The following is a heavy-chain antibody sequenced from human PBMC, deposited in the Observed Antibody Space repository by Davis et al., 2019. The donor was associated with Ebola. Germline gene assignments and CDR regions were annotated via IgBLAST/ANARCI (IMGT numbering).Heavy chain of an antibody. J-gene: IGHJ4*02. CDR3: ARDGVASCLDY. Sequence: AASVKVSCKASGYTFTNYYMHWVRQAPGQGLEWMGIINPSGGSTSYAQKFQGRVTVTSDTSTSTVYMELSSLRSEDTAVYYCARDGVASCLDYWGQGSLVTVSS. CDR2: INPSGGST. D-gene: IGHD3-10*01. CDR1: GYTFTNYY. V-gene: IGHV1-46*01.